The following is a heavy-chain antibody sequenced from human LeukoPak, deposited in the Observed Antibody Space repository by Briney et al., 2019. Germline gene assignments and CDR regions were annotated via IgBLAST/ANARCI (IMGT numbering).Heavy chain of an antibody. CDR3: TVPIAAAGFDY. Sequence: GSLRLSCAASGFTFSGSAMHWVRQASGKGLEWVGHVRGKANSYATAYAASVKGRFTISRDDSKNTAYLQMNSLKPEDTAVYYCTVPIAAAGFDYWGQGTLATVSS. V-gene: IGHV3-73*01. J-gene: IGHJ4*02. D-gene: IGHD6-13*01. CDR1: GFTFSGSA. CDR2: VRGKANSYAT.